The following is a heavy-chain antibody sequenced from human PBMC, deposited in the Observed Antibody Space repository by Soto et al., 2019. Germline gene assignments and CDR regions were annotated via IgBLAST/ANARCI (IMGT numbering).Heavy chain of an antibody. CDR3: ARHLAYDGPDFEY. Sequence: QVQLQESGPGLVKPSETLSLTCTVSGGSMSRYYWSWIRQPPGKGLEWIGYIYNIGSTDYNPSLKSRVTISVDSSKNQCSLKLSSVPAADTAIYYCARHLAYDGPDFEYWGQGTLITVSS. V-gene: IGHV4-59*08. D-gene: IGHD5-12*01. CDR2: IYNIGST. CDR1: GGSMSRYY. J-gene: IGHJ4*02.